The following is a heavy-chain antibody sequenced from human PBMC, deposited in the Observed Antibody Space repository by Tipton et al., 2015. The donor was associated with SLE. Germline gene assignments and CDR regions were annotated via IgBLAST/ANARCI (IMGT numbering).Heavy chain of an antibody. CDR2: IYYSGST. V-gene: IGHV4-39*01. D-gene: IGHD3-22*01. CDR3: VRQFRSSGYSLYYFDY. Sequence: TLSLTCTVSGGSISTSNNYWGWIRPPPGKGLEWIGSIYYSGSTYYNPSLKSRVTISVDTSKNQFSLKLTSVTAADTALYYCVRQFRSSGYSLYYFDYWGQGSLVTVSS. J-gene: IGHJ4*02. CDR1: GGSISTSNNY.